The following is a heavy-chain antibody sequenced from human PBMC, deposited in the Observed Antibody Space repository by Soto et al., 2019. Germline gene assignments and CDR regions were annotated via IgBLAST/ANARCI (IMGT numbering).Heavy chain of an antibody. CDR3: ARRRSSPYYYGMDV. CDR2: IDPSDSYT. CDR1: GYSFTSYW. Sequence: GESLKISCKGSGYSFTSYWVSWVRQMPGKGLEWMGRIDPSDSYTNYSPSFQGHVTISADKSISTAYLQWSSLKASDTAMYYCARRRSSPYYYGMDVWGQGTTVTVSS. J-gene: IGHJ6*02. V-gene: IGHV5-10-1*01.